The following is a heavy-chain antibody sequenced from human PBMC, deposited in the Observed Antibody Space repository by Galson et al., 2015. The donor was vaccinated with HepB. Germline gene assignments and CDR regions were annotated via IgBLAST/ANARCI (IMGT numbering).Heavy chain of an antibody. V-gene: IGHV4-34*01. CDR3: ARGPLGLRGAFDI. Sequence: SETLSLTCAVYGGSFSGYYWSWIRQPPGKGLEWIGEINHSGSTNYNPSLKSRVTISVDTSKNQFSLKLSSVTAADTAVYYCARGPLGLRGAFDIWGQGTMVTVSS. CDR2: INHSGST. J-gene: IGHJ3*02. D-gene: IGHD3-16*01. CDR1: GGSFSGYY.